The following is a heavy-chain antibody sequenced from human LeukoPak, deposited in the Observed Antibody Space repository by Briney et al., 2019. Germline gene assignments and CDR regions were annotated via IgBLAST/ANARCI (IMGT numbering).Heavy chain of an antibody. CDR2: MNPNSGNT. V-gene: IGHV1-8*01. CDR3: ARGVGYSSGWKEYYFDY. CDR1: GYTFTNYD. J-gene: IGHJ4*02. Sequence: GASVKVSCXASGYTFTNYDINWVRQATGQGLEWMGWMNPNSGNTGYAQKFQGRVTMTRNTSISTAYMELSSLRSEDTAVYYCARGVGYSSGWKEYYFDYWGQGTLVTVSS. D-gene: IGHD6-19*01.